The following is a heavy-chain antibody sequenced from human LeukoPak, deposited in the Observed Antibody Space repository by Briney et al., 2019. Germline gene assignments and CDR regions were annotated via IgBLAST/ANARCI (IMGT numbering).Heavy chain of an antibody. J-gene: IGHJ5*02. V-gene: IGHV4-34*01. Sequence: PSETLPLTCAVYGGSFSGYYWSWIRQPPGKGLEWIGEINHSGNTNYNPSHKSRVTISVDTSKNQFSLKLNSVTAADTAVYYCARVLPTMVRGNWFDPWGQGTLVTVSS. CDR3: ARVLPTMVRGNWFDP. CDR2: INHSGNT. CDR1: GGSFSGYY. D-gene: IGHD3-10*01.